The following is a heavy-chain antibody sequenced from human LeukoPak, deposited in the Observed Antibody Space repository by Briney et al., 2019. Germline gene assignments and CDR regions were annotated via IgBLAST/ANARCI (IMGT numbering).Heavy chain of an antibody. CDR1: GFTFSSYA. D-gene: IGHD3-10*01. CDR3: AKSYGSGSLSYYYFDY. J-gene: IGHJ4*02. V-gene: IGHV3-23*01. Sequence: SGGSLRLSCAASGFTFSSYAMSWVRQAPGKGLEWVSAISGSGGSTYYADSVKGRFTISRDNSKNTLYLQMNSLRAEDTAVYYCAKSYGSGSLSYYYFDYWGQGTLVTVSS. CDR2: ISGSGGST.